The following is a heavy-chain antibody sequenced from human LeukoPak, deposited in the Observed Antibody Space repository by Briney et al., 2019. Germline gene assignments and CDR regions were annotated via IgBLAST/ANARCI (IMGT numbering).Heavy chain of an antibody. CDR2: IWYDGSNK. CDR1: GFTFSSYG. J-gene: IGHJ4*02. D-gene: IGHD3-22*01. Sequence: GGSLRLSCAASGFTFSSYGMHWVRQAPGKGLEWVAVIWYDGSNKYYADSVKGRFTISRDNSKNMLYLQMNSLRAEDTAVYFCAKRGVVIRVILVGFHKEAYYFDSWGQGALVTVSS. V-gene: IGHV3-33*06. CDR3: AKRGVVIRVILVGFHKEAYYFDS.